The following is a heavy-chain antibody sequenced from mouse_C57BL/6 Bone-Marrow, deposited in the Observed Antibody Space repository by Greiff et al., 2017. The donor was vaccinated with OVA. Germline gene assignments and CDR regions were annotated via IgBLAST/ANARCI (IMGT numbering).Heavy chain of an antibody. CDR3: ARHALYTHAMDY. CDR1: GFTFSSYG. Sequence: EVQLVESGGDLVKPGGSLKLSCAASGFTFSSYGMSWVRQTPDKRLEWVATISSGGSYTYYPDSVTGRFTISRDNAKNTLYLQMSSLKSEDTAMYYCARHALYTHAMDYWGQGTSVTVSS. J-gene: IGHJ4*01. D-gene: IGHD2-1*01. V-gene: IGHV5-6*01. CDR2: ISSGGSYT.